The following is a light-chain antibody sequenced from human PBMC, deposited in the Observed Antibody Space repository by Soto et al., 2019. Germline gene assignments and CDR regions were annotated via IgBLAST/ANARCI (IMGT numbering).Light chain of an antibody. CDR3: QTWGSGIRV. Sequence: QLVLTQSPSASASLGASVKLTCTLSSGHSSSAIAWHQQQPEKGPRYLMKLNSDGSHNKRDGIPDRFSGSSSGAERYLTISSLQSEDEADYYCQTWGSGIRVFGGGTKLTVL. V-gene: IGLV4-69*01. CDR2: LNSDGSH. J-gene: IGLJ2*01. CDR1: SGHSSSA.